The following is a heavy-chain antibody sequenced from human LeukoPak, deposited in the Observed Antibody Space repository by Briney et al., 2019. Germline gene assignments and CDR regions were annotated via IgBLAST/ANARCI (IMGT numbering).Heavy chain of an antibody. V-gene: IGHV4-34*01. CDR1: GGSFRNYR. D-gene: IGHD3-22*01. Sequence: SETLSLTCAVYGGSFRNYRWTWIRQPPGKGLEWIGEIHDSGRTNYNPSLKSRVTISVDTSKNQFSLKLSSVIAADTAVYFCVRGGYWTFDSWGQGILVTVSS. J-gene: IGHJ5*01. CDR2: IHDSGRT. CDR3: VRGGYWTFDS.